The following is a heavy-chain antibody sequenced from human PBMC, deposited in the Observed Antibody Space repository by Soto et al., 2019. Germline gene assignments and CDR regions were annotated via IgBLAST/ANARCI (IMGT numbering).Heavy chain of an antibody. V-gene: IGHV3-30*18. D-gene: IGHD6-6*01. J-gene: IGHJ4*02. CDR2: ISDDGSHK. CDR3: AKDRYSTSPGHLEY. Sequence: QVQLVESGGGVVQPGRSLRLSCTASGLTFGNYGSLWFRQGPGKGLGWVAVISDDGSHKYYTESVKGRFTISRDNSKNTVYLQMDSLRADDTAVYYCAKDRYSTSPGHLEYWGQGTLVSVSS. CDR1: GLTFGNYG.